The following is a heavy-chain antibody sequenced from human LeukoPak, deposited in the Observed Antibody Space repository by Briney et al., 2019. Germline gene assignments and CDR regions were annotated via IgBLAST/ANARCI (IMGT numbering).Heavy chain of an antibody. CDR3: ARDRGSYRFDY. J-gene: IGHJ4*02. V-gene: IGHV4-59*12. D-gene: IGHD1-26*01. CDR1: GGSISSYY. Sequence: PSETLSLTCTVSGGSISSYYWSWIRQPPGKGLEWIGYIYYGGSTNYNPSLKSRVTISVDTSENQFSLKLNSVTAADTAVYYCARDRGSYRFDYWGQGTLVTVSS. CDR2: IYYGGST.